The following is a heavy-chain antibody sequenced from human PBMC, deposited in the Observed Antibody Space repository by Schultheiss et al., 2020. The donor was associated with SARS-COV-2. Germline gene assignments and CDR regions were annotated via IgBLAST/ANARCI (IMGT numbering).Heavy chain of an antibody. Sequence: SETLSLTCTVSGGSISSGGYYWGWIRQPPGKGLEWIGSIYYSGSTYYNPSLKSRVTISVDTSKNQFSLKLSSVTAADTAVYYCASTPGIIAVAGALGYWGQGTLVTVSS. CDR1: GGSISSGGYY. J-gene: IGHJ4*02. CDR3: ASTPGIIAVAGALGY. V-gene: IGHV4-39*01. CDR2: IYYSGST. D-gene: IGHD6-19*01.